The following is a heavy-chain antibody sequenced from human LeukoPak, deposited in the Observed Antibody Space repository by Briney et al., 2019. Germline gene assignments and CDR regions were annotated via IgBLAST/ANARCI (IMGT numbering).Heavy chain of an antibody. J-gene: IGHJ5*02. CDR1: GFTFSSYA. CDR2: ISYDGNNK. D-gene: IGHD5-24*01. V-gene: IGHV3-30-3*01. CDR3: ARRRDGYNLNWFDP. Sequence: GGSLRLSCAASGFTFSSYAMEWVRQAPGKGLEWVAVISYDGNNKFYADSVKGRFTISRDNSKNTLYPQMNSLRAEDTAVYYCARRRDGYNLNWFDPWGQGTLVTVSS.